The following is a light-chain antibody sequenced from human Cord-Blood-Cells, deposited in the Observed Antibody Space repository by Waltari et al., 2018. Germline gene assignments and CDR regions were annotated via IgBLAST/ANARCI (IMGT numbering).Light chain of an antibody. J-gene: IGKJ2*02. CDR2: DAS. V-gene: IGKV1-5*01. CDR1: QSISSW. CDR3: QQYNSYCT. Sequence: DIQMIQSPSTLSASVGDRVTITCWASQSISSWLAWYQQKPGKAPKRLIYDASSLESGVPSRFSGSGSGTEFTLAISSLQPDDFATDFWQQYNSYCTLGQGTKLEIK.